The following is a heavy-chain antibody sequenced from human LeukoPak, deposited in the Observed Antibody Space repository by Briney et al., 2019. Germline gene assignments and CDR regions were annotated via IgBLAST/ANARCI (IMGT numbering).Heavy chain of an antibody. V-gene: IGHV4-34*01. D-gene: IGHD5-18*01. CDR3: ARMDTAMVDAFDI. Sequence: SETLSLTCAVYGGSFSGYYWSWIRQPPGKGLEWIGEINHSGSTNYNPSLKSRVTISVDTSKNQFSLKLSSVTAADTAVYYCARMDTAMVDAFDIWGQGTMVTVSS. CDR2: INHSGST. J-gene: IGHJ3*02. CDR1: GGSFSGYY.